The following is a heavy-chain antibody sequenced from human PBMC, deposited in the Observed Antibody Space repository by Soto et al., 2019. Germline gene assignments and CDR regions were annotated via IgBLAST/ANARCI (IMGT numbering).Heavy chain of an antibody. CDR2: INAGNGNT. J-gene: IGHJ4*02. D-gene: IGHD2-21*02. Sequence: GASVKIACKASGYTFTSYAMHWERQAPGQRHEWIGWINAGNGNTKYSQKFQGRVTITRDTSASTAYKELSSLRSEDTAVYYFARDETAYCGGDCSIGPHQVQPFDYWGQGTLVTVSS. V-gene: IGHV1-3*01. CDR3: ARDETAYCGGDCSIGPHQVQPFDY. CDR1: GYTFTSYA.